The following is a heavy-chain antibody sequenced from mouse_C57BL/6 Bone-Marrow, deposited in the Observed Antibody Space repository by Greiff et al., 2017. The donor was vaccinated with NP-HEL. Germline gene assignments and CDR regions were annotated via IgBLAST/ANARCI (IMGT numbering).Heavy chain of an antibody. CDR2: INPGSGGT. D-gene: IGHD1-1*01. J-gene: IGHJ2*01. V-gene: IGHV1-54*01. CDR1: GYAFTNYL. CDR3: ARDTTVVGGYYFDY. Sequence: VQLQQSGAELVRPGTSVKVSCKASGYAFTNYLIEWVKQRPGQGLEWIGVINPGSGGTNYNEKFKGKATLTADKSSSTAYMQLSSLTSEDSAVYFCARDTTVVGGYYFDYWGQGTTLTVSS.